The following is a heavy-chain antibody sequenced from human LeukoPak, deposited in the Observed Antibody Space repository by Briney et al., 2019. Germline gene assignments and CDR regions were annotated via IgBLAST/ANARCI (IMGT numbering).Heavy chain of an antibody. D-gene: IGHD2-15*01. J-gene: IGHJ4*02. CDR3: AKSRMVAALLFDY. CDR2: ISGSGGST. CDR1: GFTFRSYA. V-gene: IGHV3-23*01. Sequence: PGGSLRLSCAVSGFTFRSYAMSWGRQAPGKGVGWVSAISGSGGSTYYADCVNGRFTISRDNSKNTLYLQMNSLRAEDTAVYYCAKSRMVAALLFDYWGQGTLVTVSS.